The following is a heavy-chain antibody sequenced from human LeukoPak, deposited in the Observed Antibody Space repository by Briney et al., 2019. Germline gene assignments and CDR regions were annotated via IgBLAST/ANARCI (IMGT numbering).Heavy chain of an antibody. CDR2: VDPEDGET. J-gene: IGHJ4*02. D-gene: IGHD3-10*01. V-gene: IGHV1-69-2*01. Sequence: ASVKVSCKVSGNTFTDYYMHWVQQAPGKGLEWMGLVDPEDGETIYAEKFQGRVTITADTSTDTAYMELSSLRSEDTAVYYCATDPEVLAMVRGVIITQRGNWGQGTLVTVSS. CDR3: ATDPEVLAMVRGVIITQRGN. CDR1: GNTFTDYY.